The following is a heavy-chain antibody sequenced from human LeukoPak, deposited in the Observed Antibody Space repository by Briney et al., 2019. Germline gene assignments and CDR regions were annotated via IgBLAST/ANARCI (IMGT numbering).Heavy chain of an antibody. V-gene: IGHV3-11*01. CDR2: ISRSGSII. J-gene: IGHJ4*02. CDR3: ARVDYGSGSSML. Sequence: GGSLRLSCAASGFTFSVYSMNWVRQSPGKGLEWVSYISRSGSIICYEDSVKGRFTISRDNAKNSLYLQMNSLRAEDTAVYYCARVDYGSGSSMLWGQGTLVTVSS. D-gene: IGHD3-10*01. CDR1: GFTFSVYS.